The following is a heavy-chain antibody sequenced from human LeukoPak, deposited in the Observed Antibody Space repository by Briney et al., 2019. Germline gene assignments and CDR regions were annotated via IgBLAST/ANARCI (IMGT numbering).Heavy chain of an antibody. CDR3: ASQWEPKEGWFDP. CDR2: INTNTGNP. D-gene: IGHD1-26*01. J-gene: IGHJ5*02. CDR1: GYTFTNYA. V-gene: IGHV7-4-1*02. Sequence: ASVKVSCKASGYTFTNYAVNWVRQAPGQGLEWMGWINTNTGNPTYAQGFTGRFVFSLDTSVSTAYLQISSLKAEDTAVYYCASQWEPKEGWFDPWGQGTLVTVSS.